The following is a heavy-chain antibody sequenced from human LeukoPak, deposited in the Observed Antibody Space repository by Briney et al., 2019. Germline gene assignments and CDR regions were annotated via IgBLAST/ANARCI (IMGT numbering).Heavy chain of an antibody. D-gene: IGHD2-2*01. CDR3: ARDYLYAFDY. V-gene: IGHV3-48*01. J-gene: IGHJ4*02. Sequence: GGSLRLSCAASGFSFSSYSMNWVRQGPGKGLEWVSYISGSGNAIHYTDSVKGRFTISRDNAKNALYLQMNSLRAEDTAVYFCARDYLYAFDYWGQGTLVTVSS. CDR1: GFSFSSYS. CDR2: ISGSGNAI.